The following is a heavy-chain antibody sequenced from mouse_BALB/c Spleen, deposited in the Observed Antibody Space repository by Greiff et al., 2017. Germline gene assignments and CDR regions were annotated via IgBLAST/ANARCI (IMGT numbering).Heavy chain of an antibody. Sequence: QVQLQQSGAELVKPGASVKLSCKASGYTFTSYYMYWVKQRPGQGLEWIGGINPSNGGTNFNEKFKSKATLTVDKSSSTAYMQLSSLTSEDSAVYYCTAPYGYGAWFAYWGQGTLVTVSA. CDR1: GYTFTSYY. V-gene: IGHV1S81*02. CDR2: INPSNGGT. D-gene: IGHD2-2*01. CDR3: TAPYGYGAWFAY. J-gene: IGHJ3*01.